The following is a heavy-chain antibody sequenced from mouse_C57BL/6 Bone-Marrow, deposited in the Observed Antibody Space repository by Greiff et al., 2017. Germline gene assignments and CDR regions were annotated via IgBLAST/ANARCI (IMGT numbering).Heavy chain of an antibody. CDR1: GYTFTDYY. V-gene: IGHV1-26*01. Sequence: VQLQQSGPELVKPGASVKISCKASGYTFTDYYMNWVKQSHGKSLEWIGDINPNNGGTSYNQKFKGKATLTVDKSSSTAYMEIRSMTSEDSAVYYCARFYYYGSAMDYWGQGTSVTVSS. CDR3: ARFYYYGSAMDY. CDR2: INPNNGGT. D-gene: IGHD1-1*01. J-gene: IGHJ4*01.